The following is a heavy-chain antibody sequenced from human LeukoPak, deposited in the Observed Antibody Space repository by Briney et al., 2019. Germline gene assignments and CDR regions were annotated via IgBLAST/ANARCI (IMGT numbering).Heavy chain of an antibody. CDR1: GFTFSSYS. D-gene: IGHD4-23*01. V-gene: IGHV3-48*04. Sequence: GGSLRLSCAASGFTFSSYSMNWVRQAPGKGLEWVSYISSSSSTIYYADSVKGRFTISRDNAKNSLYLQMNSLRAEDTAVYYCARDRPYGGGGYWGQGTLVTVSS. CDR3: ARDRPYGGGGY. J-gene: IGHJ4*02. CDR2: ISSSSSTI.